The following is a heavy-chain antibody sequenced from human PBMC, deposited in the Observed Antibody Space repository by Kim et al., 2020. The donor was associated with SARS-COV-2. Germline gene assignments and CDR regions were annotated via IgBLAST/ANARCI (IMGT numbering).Heavy chain of an antibody. CDR2: ISSSSTTI. CDR3: ARDPGHY. Sequence: GGSLRLSCAASGFTFNSYSMNWVRQAPGKGLEWLSYISSSSTTIYYANSVKGRFTISRDNAKNSLYLQMNSLRAEDTATYYCARDPGHYWGQGTLVTVSS. D-gene: IGHD7-27*01. J-gene: IGHJ4*02. CDR1: GFTFNSYS. V-gene: IGHV3-48*04.